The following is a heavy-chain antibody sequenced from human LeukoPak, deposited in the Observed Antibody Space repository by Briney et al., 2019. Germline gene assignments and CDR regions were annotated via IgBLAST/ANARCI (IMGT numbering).Heavy chain of an antibody. D-gene: IGHD1-26*01. CDR1: GFTFSSYW. V-gene: IGHV3-66*04. Sequence: GGSLRLSCVASGFTFSSYWMSWVRQAPGKGLEWVSALYSGGTTYYADSVKGRFTISGDSSNNVLYLQMNSLRAEDTAVYYCARQTSASTTFDSWGQGTLVAVSS. J-gene: IGHJ4*02. CDR3: ARQTSASTTFDS. CDR2: LYSGGTT.